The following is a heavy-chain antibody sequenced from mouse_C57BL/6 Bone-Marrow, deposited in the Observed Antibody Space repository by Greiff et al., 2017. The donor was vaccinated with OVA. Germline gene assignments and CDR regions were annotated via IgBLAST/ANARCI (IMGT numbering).Heavy chain of an antibody. CDR2: IDPNSGGT. V-gene: IGHV1-72*01. CDR3: ASRGITTVPYWYFDV. D-gene: IGHD1-1*01. CDR1: GYTFTSYW. J-gene: IGHJ1*03. Sequence: QVQLQQPGAELVKPGASVKLSCKASGYTFTSYWMHWVKQRPGRGLEWIGRIDPNSGGTKYNEKFKSKATLTVDKPSSTAYMQLSSLTSEDSAVYYGASRGITTVPYWYFDVWGTGTTVTVSS.